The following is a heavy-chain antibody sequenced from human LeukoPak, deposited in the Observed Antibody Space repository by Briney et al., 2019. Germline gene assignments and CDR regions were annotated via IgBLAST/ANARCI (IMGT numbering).Heavy chain of an antibody. V-gene: IGHV3-7*01. CDR3: ARVGEYGGSSGWFDY. Sequence: PGGSLRLFCAASGFTFSSYWMSWVRQAPGKGLEWVANIKKDGSATFYVDSVKGRFTISRDNAKNSMYLQMSSLRADDTAVYYCARVGEYGGSSGWFDYWGQGTLVTVSS. D-gene: IGHD6-19*01. CDR2: IKKDGSAT. J-gene: IGHJ4*02. CDR1: GFTFSSYW.